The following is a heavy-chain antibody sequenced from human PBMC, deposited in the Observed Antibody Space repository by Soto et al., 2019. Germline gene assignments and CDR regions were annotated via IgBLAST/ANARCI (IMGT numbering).Heavy chain of an antibody. CDR3: AGGCSGGSCYSDEYYYYGMDV. V-gene: IGHV1-24*01. J-gene: IGHJ6*02. CDR2: FDPEDGET. Sequence: ASVQVSCKVSGYTLTELSMHWVRQAPLKGIEWMGGFDPEDGETIYAQKFQGRVTMTEDTSTDTAYVELSSLRSEDTAVYYCAGGCSGGSCYSDEYYYYGMDVWGQGTTVTVSS. D-gene: IGHD2-15*01. CDR1: GYTLTELS.